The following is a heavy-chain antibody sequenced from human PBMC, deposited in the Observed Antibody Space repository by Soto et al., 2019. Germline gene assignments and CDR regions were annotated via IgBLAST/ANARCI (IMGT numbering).Heavy chain of an antibody. CDR3: AKDKGVFNWATSYFDY. CDR1: GFTFGNYA. CDR2: TSYDGNNE. J-gene: IGHJ4*02. V-gene: IGHV3-30*18. Sequence: GGSLRLSCAASGFTFGNYAMHWVRQAPGKGLEWVALTSYDGNNEYYTDSVKGRFTISRDNSKNTLFLQMNGPRPEDTAVYYCAKDKGVFNWATSYFDYWGQGALVTVSS. D-gene: IGHD1-1*01.